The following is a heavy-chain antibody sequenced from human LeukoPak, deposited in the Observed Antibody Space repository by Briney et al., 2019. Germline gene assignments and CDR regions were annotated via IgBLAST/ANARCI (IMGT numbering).Heavy chain of an antibody. V-gene: IGHV3-7*01. CDR2: IKQDGSEK. Sequence: GGSLRLSCAASGFTFSSYWMSWVRQAPGKGLEWVANIKQDGSEKYYVDSVKGRFTISRDNAKNSLYLQMNSLRAEDTAVYCCARASGSYAYYFDYWGQGTLVTVSS. J-gene: IGHJ4*02. CDR3: ARASGSYAYYFDY. CDR1: GFTFSSYW. D-gene: IGHD1-26*01.